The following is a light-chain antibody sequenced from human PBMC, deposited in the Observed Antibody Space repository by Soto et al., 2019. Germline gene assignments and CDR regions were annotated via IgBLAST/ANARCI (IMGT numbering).Light chain of an antibody. CDR1: RPISTY. CDR2: AAS. V-gene: IGKV1-8*01. Sequence: AIRMTQSPSSISAFTGDRVTITCRTSRPISTYLAWYQQKPGKTPTLLMYAASTLQSGVPSRFSGSGSGTDFTLTISRLQSEDVATYYCQQYYTYPLAFGQGTNIEIK. CDR3: QQYYTYPLA. J-gene: IGKJ1*01.